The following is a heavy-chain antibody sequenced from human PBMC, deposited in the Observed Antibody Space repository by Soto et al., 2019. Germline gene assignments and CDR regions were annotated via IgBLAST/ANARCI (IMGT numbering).Heavy chain of an antibody. CDR2: ISYDGSNK. D-gene: IGHD6-19*01. Sequence: PGGSLRLSCAASGFTFSSYAMHWVRQAPGKGLEWVAVISYDGSNKYYADSVKGRFTISRDNSKNTLYLQMNSLRAEDTAVYYCARGHGAGTYYYYGMDVWGQGTTVTVSS. J-gene: IGHJ6*02. V-gene: IGHV3-30-3*01. CDR3: ARGHGAGTYYYYGMDV. CDR1: GFTFSSYA.